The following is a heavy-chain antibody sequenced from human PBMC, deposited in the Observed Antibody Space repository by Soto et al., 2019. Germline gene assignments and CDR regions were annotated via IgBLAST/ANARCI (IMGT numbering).Heavy chain of an antibody. J-gene: IGHJ4*02. Sequence: QVQLVQSGAEVKKPGSSVKVSCEASGGTFSGHAISWVRQAPGQGPEWMGGLIPLFGTTQHAQNFQDRLTITADKSTSTAYMELTCLRFEGTAIYYCARGPNWGYRFDSWGQGALVTVSS. D-gene: IGHD7-27*01. CDR2: LIPLFGTT. CDR1: GGTFSGHA. CDR3: ARGPNWGYRFDS. V-gene: IGHV1-69*06.